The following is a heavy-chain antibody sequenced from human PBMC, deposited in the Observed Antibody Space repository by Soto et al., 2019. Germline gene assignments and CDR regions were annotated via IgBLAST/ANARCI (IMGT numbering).Heavy chain of an antibody. CDR2: IIPIFGTA. CDR1: GGTFSSYA. D-gene: IGHD2-15*01. CDR3: ARDRSGSCSGGSCYSDYYYGMDV. J-gene: IGHJ6*02. V-gene: IGHV1-69*01. Sequence: QVQLVQSGAEVKKPGSSVKVSCKASGGTFSSYAISWVRQAPGQGLEWMGGIIPIFGTANYAQKFQGRVTITADESTSTAYMELSSLRSEDTAVYYCARDRSGSCSGGSCYSDYYYGMDVWGQGTTVTVSS.